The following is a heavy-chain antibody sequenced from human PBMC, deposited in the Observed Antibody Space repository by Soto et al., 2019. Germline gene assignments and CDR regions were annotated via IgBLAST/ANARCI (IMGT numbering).Heavy chain of an antibody. J-gene: IGHJ5*02. V-gene: IGHV4-30-2*01. CDR1: GGSISSDGYS. CDR3: DRGPTIAVFPAAASRVICFDP. Sequence: TLSLTCVVSGGSISSDGYSWSWIRQPPGQGLEWIGYIYHTGSTSYNASLKSRVTISVDTSKNQFSLKLTSVTAADTAIYYCDRGPTIAVFPAAASRVICFDPWGQGALVTVSS. CDR2: IYHTGST. D-gene: IGHD2-2*01.